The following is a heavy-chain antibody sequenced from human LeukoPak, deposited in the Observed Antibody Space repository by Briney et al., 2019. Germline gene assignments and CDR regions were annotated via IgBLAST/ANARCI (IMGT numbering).Heavy chain of an antibody. CDR2: IYYSGST. CDR1: GGSFSGYY. J-gene: IGHJ4*02. CDR3: ARGFDSKSTYFDY. V-gene: IGHV4-59*01. Sequence: PSETLSLTCAVYGGSFSGYYWSWIRQPPGKGLEWIGYIYYSGSTNYNPSLKSRVTISVDTSKNQFSLKLRSVTAADTAVYYCARGFDSKSTYFDYWGQGTLVTVSS. D-gene: IGHD5-12*01.